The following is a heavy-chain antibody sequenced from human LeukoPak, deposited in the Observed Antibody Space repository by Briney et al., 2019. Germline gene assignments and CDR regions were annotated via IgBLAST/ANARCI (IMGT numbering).Heavy chain of an antibody. V-gene: IGHV4-34*01. J-gene: IGHJ4*02. D-gene: IGHD5-24*01. CDR2: IHPYGTF. Sequence: SETLSLTCAVYGGSCSDYYCSWIPQPPGKGLEWIGEIHPYGTFYYNSSLRSRLTISIDTSKTQFSLRLTSVTAADTAFYYCARGRDRSKAGDHWGQGTLVTVSS. CDR1: GGSCSDYY. CDR3: ARGRDRSKAGDH.